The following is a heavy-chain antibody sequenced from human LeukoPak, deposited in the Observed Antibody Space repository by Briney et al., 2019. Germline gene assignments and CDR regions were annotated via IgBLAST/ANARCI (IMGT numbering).Heavy chain of an antibody. CDR1: GFYIRSTW. J-gene: IGHJ4*02. V-gene: IGHV3-74*01. D-gene: IGHD3-3*01. CDR3: AKDHYWSIDY. Sequence: GSLRLSCAAAGFYIRSTWMHWVRHAPRQGLVWVSRIKGDGISTNYADSVKGRFTISRDIAKNTLYLQMNSLRAEDTGVYYCAKDHYWSIDYWGRGTLVTVSS. CDR2: IKGDGIST.